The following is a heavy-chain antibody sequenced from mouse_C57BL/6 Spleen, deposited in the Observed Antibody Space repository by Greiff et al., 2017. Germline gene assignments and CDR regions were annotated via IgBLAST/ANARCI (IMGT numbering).Heavy chain of an antibody. D-gene: IGHD1-1*01. V-gene: IGHV1-69*01. CDR3: ARKYGEWYFDV. CDR2: IDPSDSYT. CDR1: GYTFTSYW. Sequence: VQLQQPGAELVMPGASVKLSCKASGYTFTSYWMHWVKQRPGQGLEWIGEIDPSDSYTNYNQKFKGKSTLTVDKSSSTAYMQLSSLTSEDSAVYYCARKYGEWYFDVWGTGTTVTVSS. J-gene: IGHJ1*03.